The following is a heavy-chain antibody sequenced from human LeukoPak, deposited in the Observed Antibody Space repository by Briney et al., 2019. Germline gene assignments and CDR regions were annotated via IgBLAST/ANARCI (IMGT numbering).Heavy chain of an antibody. CDR1: GYSFTSYW. CDR3: ARRFTDSSGKEYFDY. CDR2: IDPSDSYT. Sequence: GESLKISCKGSGYSFTSYWISWVRQMPGKGLEWMGRIDPSDSYTNYSPSFQGHVTISADKSISTAYLQWSSLKASDTAMYYCARRFTDSSGKEYFDYWGQGTLVTVSS. D-gene: IGHD6-19*01. J-gene: IGHJ4*02. V-gene: IGHV5-10-1*01.